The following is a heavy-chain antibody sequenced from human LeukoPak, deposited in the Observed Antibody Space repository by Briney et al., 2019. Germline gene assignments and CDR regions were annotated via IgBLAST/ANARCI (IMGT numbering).Heavy chain of an antibody. CDR1: GGSISSGSHY. CDR2: IYTSGST. V-gene: IGHV4-61*02. D-gene: IGHD1-20*01. CDR3: ARGGITGKIDY. Sequence: PSETLSLTCTVSGGSISSGSHYWSWIRQPAGKGLEWIGRIYTSGSTNYNPSLKSRVTISVDTSKNQFSLKLSSVTAADTAVYYCARGGITGKIDYWGQGTLVTVSS. J-gene: IGHJ4*02.